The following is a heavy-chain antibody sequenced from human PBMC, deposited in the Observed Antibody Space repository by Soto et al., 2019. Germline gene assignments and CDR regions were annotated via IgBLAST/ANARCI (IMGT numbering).Heavy chain of an antibody. J-gene: IGHJ6*02. D-gene: IGHD6-13*01. V-gene: IGHV3-23*01. Sequence: PGGSLRLSCAASGFTFSSYAMHWVRQAPGKGLEWVSAISGSGGSTYYADSVKGRFTISRDNSKNTLYLQMNSLRAEDTAVYYCAKDRIAAAWHYYYGMDVWGQGTTVTVSS. CDR1: GFTFSSYA. CDR3: AKDRIAAAWHYYYGMDV. CDR2: ISGSGGST.